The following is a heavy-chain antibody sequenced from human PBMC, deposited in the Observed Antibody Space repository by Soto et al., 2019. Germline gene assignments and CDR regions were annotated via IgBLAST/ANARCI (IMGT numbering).Heavy chain of an antibody. CDR3: ARAYCSSTSCLYYYYYYMDV. CDR2: INHSGST. D-gene: IGHD2-2*01. CDR1: GGSFSGYY. Sequence: SETLSLTCAVYGGSFSGYYWSWIRQPPGKGLEWIGEINHSGSTNYNPSLKSRVTISVDTSKIQFSLKLSSVTAADTAVYYCARAYCSSTSCLYYYYYYMDVWGKGTTVTVSS. J-gene: IGHJ6*03. V-gene: IGHV4-34*01.